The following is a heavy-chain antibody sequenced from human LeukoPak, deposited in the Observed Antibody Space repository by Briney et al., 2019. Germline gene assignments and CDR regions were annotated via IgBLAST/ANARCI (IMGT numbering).Heavy chain of an antibody. J-gene: IGHJ4*02. CDR1: GFTFSSYS. V-gene: IGHV3-48*04. CDR2: ISSSSSTM. Sequence: PGGSLRLSCAASGFTFSSYSMNWVRQAPGKGLEWASYISSSSSTMYYADSVKGRFTISRDNAKNSLYLQMNSLRAEDTAVYYCARRGIAVATTDYWGQGTLVTVSS. CDR3: ARRGIAVATTDY. D-gene: IGHD6-19*01.